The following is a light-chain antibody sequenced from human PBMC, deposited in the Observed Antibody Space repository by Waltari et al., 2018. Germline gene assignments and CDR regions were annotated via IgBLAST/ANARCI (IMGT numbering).Light chain of an antibody. V-gene: IGKV3-15*01. J-gene: IGKJ1*01. CDR3: QQYNDWPPWT. CDR1: QHINMN. CDR2: GAS. Sequence: EIVLTQSTATLSLSPGETATLSCRASQHINMNLAWYQHKPGQAPRLLFYGASTRESGVPARFSGSGSGTEFTLTISSLQSEDFGVYYCQQYNDWPPWTFGQGTKVEV.